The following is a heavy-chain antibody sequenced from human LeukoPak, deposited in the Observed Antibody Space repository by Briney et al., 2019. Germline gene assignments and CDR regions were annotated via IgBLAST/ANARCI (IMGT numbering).Heavy chain of an antibody. D-gene: IGHD3-22*01. V-gene: IGHV3-30-3*02. CDR2: ISSDGGTK. CDR1: VFTFSSYS. J-gene: IGHJ5*02. Sequence: GGSLRLSCAASVFTFSSYSIHWVRQAPGKGLEWVAVISSDGGTKYYADSVRGRFTISRDNSKNTLYLQMNSLRAEVTAVYYCANDPSLDYYDSSGRMTWGQGTLVTVSS. CDR3: ANDPSLDYYDSSGRMT.